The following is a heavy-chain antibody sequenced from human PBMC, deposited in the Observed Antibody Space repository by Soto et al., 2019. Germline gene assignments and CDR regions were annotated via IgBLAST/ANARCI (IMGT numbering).Heavy chain of an antibody. CDR3: ARDFRTTIPLYQAYYYYYYMDV. J-gene: IGHJ6*03. CDR1: GFTFSTYG. V-gene: IGHV3-33*01. Sequence: PGGSLRLSCAASGFTFSTYGMHWVRQAPGKGLEWVAVIWYDGSNKYYADSVKGRFTISRDNSKNTLYLQMNSLRAEDTAVYYCARDFRTTIPLYQAYYYYYYMDVWGKGTTVTVSS. CDR2: IWYDGSNK. D-gene: IGHD5-12*01.